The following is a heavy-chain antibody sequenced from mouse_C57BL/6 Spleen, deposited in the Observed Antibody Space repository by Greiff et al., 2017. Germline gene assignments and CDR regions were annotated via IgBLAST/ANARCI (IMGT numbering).Heavy chain of an antibody. V-gene: IGHV1-55*01. CDR2: IYPGSGST. D-gene: IGHD4-1*01. J-gene: IGHJ2*01. CDR3: ARLANWYYFDY. Sequence: VKLQQPGAELVKPGASVKMSCKASGYTFTSYWITWVKQRPGQGLEWIGDIYPGSGSTNYNEKFKSKATLTGDTSSSTAYMQLSSLTSEDSAVYYCARLANWYYFDYWGQGTTLTVSS. CDR1: GYTFTSYW.